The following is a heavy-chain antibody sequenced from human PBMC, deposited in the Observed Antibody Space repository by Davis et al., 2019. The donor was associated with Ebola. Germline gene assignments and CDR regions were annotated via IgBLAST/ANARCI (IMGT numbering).Heavy chain of an antibody. CDR1: GFTFSSYE. V-gene: IGHV3-48*03. Sequence: GGSLRLSCAASGFTFSSYEMNWVRQAPGKGLEWVSYISSSGSTIYYADSVKGRFTISRDNAKNSLYLQMNSLRAEDTAVYYCAGASWELTYNWFDPWGQGTLVTVSS. J-gene: IGHJ5*02. D-gene: IGHD1-26*01. CDR3: AGASWELTYNWFDP. CDR2: ISSSGSTI.